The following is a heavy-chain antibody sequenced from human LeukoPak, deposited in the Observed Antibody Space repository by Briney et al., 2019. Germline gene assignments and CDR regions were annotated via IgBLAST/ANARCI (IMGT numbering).Heavy chain of an antibody. V-gene: IGHV4-34*01. CDR1: GGSISSYY. D-gene: IGHD3-22*01. Sequence: SETLSLTCTVSGGSISSYYWSWIRQPPGKGLEWIGEINHSGSTNYNPSLKSRVTISVDTSKNQFSLKLSSVTAADTAVYYCARGRAIVVVITTSGTPAGGYYFDYWGQGTLVTVSS. J-gene: IGHJ4*02. CDR2: INHSGST. CDR3: ARGRAIVVVITTSGTPAGGYYFDY.